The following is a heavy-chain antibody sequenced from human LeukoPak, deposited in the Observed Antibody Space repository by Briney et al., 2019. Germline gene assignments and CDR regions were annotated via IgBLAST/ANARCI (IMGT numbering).Heavy chain of an antibody. V-gene: IGHV4-59*08. D-gene: IGHD5-24*01. CDR1: GGSVRSYS. Sequence: PETLSLTCSVSGGSVRSYSRSWVRPPPGEGLEWIGYTHYSGTTNYKPSLKSRVIISVKPTTHRFSLKLSFVTAADTAVYYCARHGGESLVATIRHAFDIWGQGTMVTVSS. CDR3: ARHGGESLVATIRHAFDI. CDR2: THYSGTT. J-gene: IGHJ3*02.